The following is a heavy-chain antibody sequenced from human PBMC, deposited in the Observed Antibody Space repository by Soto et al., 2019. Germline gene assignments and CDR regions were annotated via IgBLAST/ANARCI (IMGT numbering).Heavy chain of an antibody. CDR1: GGSISSGGYY. Sequence: SETLSLTCTVSGGSISSGGYYWSWIRQHPGKGLEWIGYIYYSGSTYHNPSLKSRVTISVDTSKNQFSLKLSSVTAADTAVYYCARIVSYYYDSSGYEVWYLDYWGQGTLVTVSS. CDR3: ARIVSYYYDSSGYEVWYLDY. J-gene: IGHJ4*02. D-gene: IGHD3-22*01. CDR2: IYYSGST. V-gene: IGHV4-31*03.